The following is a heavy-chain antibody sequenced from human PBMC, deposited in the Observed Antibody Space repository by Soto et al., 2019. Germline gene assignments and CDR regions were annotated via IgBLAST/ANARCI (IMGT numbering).Heavy chain of an antibody. V-gene: IGHV4-31*03. CDR2: IYYSGST. D-gene: IGHD3-3*02. CDR1: GGSINIGGYY. Sequence: SETMSLTCTVSGGSINIGGYYWSWIRQHPGKGLEWIGYIYYSGSTFYNPSLKSRVTISFDTSKNQFSLKLNSVTASDTAVYYCARTAWHFFDYWGQGTLVTVSS. CDR3: ARTAWHFFDY. J-gene: IGHJ4*02.